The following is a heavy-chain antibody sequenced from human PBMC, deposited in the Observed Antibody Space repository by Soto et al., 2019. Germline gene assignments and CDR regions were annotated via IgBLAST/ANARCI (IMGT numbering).Heavy chain of an antibody. CDR2: IYHSGST. CDR3: AKNWNWGSMVH. Sequence: PSETLSLTCAVSGGSISSGGYSWSWIRQPPGKGLEWIGYIYHSGSTYYNPSLKSRVTISVDTPKNQFSLKLSSVTAADTAVYYCAKNWNWGSMVHRGQGTRVTVSS. CDR1: GGSISSGGYS. D-gene: IGHD7-27*01. J-gene: IGHJ4*02. V-gene: IGHV4-30-2*01.